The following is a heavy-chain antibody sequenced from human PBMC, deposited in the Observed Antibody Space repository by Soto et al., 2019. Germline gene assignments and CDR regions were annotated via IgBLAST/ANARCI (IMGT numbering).Heavy chain of an antibody. CDR3: ARVLGEVVVAATDYYYYGMDV. CDR2: ISPSSGNT. V-gene: IGHV1-18*01. Sequence: ASVNVSCKAPGYTFTNYCITWVRHAPGQGLGWMGMISPSSGNTSYAQKFQGRVTMTTDTSTSTAYMELSSLRSEDTAVYYCARVLGEVVVAATDYYYYGMDVWGQGTTVTVSS. J-gene: IGHJ6*02. D-gene: IGHD2-15*01. CDR1: GYTFTNYC.